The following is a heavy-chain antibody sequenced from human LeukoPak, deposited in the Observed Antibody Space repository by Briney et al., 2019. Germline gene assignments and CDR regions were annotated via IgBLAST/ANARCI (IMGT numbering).Heavy chain of an antibody. D-gene: IGHD5-18*01. J-gene: IGHJ4*02. Sequence: GGSLRLSCAASGFTFSNHWMAWVRQAPGKGLEWVANMNQDGSEKYYLDSVKGRFTISRDNSKNTLYLQMNSLRAEDTAVYYCARDGYSYGLRSDYWGQGTLVTVSS. CDR1: GFTFSNHW. V-gene: IGHV3-7*03. CDR2: MNQDGSEK. CDR3: ARDGYSYGLRSDY.